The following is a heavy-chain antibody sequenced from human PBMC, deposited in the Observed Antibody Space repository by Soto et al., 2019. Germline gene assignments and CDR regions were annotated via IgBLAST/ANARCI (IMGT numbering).Heavy chain of an antibody. CDR3: AKDVTIFGVVIPYYFDY. CDR2: MTGSGGST. Sequence: EVQLLESGGGLVQPGGSLRLSCAASGFTSSTYAMNWVRQAPGKGLEWVSAMTGSGGSTYYADSVKGRFTISRDNSKNTLYLQMNSLRAEDTAVYYCAKDVTIFGVVIPYYFDYWGQGTLVTVSS. CDR1: GFTSSTYA. D-gene: IGHD3-3*01. J-gene: IGHJ4*02. V-gene: IGHV3-23*01.